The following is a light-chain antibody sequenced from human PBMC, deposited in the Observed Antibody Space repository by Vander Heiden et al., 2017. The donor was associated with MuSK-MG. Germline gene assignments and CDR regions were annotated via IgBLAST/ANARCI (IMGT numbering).Light chain of an antibody. CDR3: QQYDNLHPPMFT. Sequence: DIQMTQSPSSLSASVGDRVTITCQASQDISNYLNWYQQKPGKAPKLLIYDASNLETGVPSRFSGSGSGTDFTFTISSLQPEEIATYYCQQYDNLHPPMFTFGRGTKVDIK. CDR1: QDISNY. J-gene: IGKJ3*01. V-gene: IGKV1-33*01. CDR2: DAS.